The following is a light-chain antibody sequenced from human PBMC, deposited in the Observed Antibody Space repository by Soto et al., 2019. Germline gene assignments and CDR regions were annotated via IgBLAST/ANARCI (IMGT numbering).Light chain of an antibody. V-gene: IGKV1-5*01. CDR3: LQYSSHSWT. CDR2: DAS. J-gene: IGKJ1*01. Sequence: DIQMTQSPSTLSASVGDRVTITCRASRSISDWLAWYQQKPGKAPELLIFDASSLKSGVPSRFSGSGSGTEFTLTISRLQPDDVATYGCLQYSSHSWTFGQGTKVDIK. CDR1: RSISDW.